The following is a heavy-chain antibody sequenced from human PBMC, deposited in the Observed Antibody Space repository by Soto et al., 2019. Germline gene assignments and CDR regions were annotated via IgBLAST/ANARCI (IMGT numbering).Heavy chain of an antibody. CDR2: IWYDGSNK. V-gene: IGHV3-33*01. CDR1: GFTCSSYG. Sequence: QVPLVESGGGVVQPGRSLRLSCAASGFTCSSYGMHWLRQAPGTGLEWVAVIWYDGSNKSYTDSVTGRFTNSRDNSKYTVSLQMNSLRAEDTAVYYCAREEFDDGDSNVGFDIGGQGTMVAVAS. D-gene: IGHD4-17*01. J-gene: IGHJ3*02. CDR3: AREEFDDGDSNVGFDI.